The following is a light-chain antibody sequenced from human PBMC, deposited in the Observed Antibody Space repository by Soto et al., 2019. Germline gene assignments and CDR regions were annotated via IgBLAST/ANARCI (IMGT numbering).Light chain of an antibody. J-gene: IGKJ1*01. CDR1: HDVRSG. Sequence: DLQMTQSPSSVSASVGDRVTISCRASHDVRSGLAWYQQKPGKAPNLLIYGASTLQSGVPSRFSGSGSGTDFTLTISSLQPEDFATYYCQQANGDPWTFGQGTKVEIK. V-gene: IGKV1-12*02. CDR3: QQANGDPWT. CDR2: GAS.